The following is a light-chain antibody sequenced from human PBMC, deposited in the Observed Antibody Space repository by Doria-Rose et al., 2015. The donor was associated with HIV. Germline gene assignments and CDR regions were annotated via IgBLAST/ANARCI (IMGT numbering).Light chain of an antibody. CDR3: HKYGSSWT. V-gene: IGKV3-20*01. CDR2: DGS. CDR1: QSFSNTY. J-gene: IGKJ1*01. Sequence: TQSPGTLSLSPGERATLSCRASQSFSNTYLAWYQQKPGQAPSLLIYDGSTRATGIPDRCSASVSGTDFTLTINRLEPEDFALYYCHKYGSSWTFGQGTKVEI.